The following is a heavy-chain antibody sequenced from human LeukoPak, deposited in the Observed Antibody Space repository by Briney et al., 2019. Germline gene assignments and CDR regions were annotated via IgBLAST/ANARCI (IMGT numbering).Heavy chain of an antibody. CDR1: GFTLSSYA. CDR2: ISGSGGST. CDR3: AKDSITATRPISFDC. D-gene: IGHD6-6*01. Sequence: GGSLRLSCAASGFTLSSYAMSWVRQTPGKGLEWVSAISGSGGSTYYAESVKGRFTISRDISKNTLYLQMNSLRAEDTAVYYCAKDSITATRPISFDCWGQGTLVTVSS. V-gene: IGHV3-23*01. J-gene: IGHJ4*02.